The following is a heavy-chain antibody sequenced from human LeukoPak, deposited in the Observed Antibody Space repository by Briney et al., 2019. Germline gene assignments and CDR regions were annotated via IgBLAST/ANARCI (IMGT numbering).Heavy chain of an antibody. V-gene: IGHV1-69*13. CDR1: GGTFSSYA. J-gene: IGHJ4*02. CDR3: ARDAMVRGAVYFDY. D-gene: IGHD3-10*01. Sequence: SVKDSCKASGGTFSSYAISWVRQAPGQGLEWMGGIIPIFGTANYAQKFQGRVTITADESTSTAYMELSSLRSEDTAVYYCARDAMVRGAVYFDYWGQGTLVTVSS. CDR2: IIPIFGTA.